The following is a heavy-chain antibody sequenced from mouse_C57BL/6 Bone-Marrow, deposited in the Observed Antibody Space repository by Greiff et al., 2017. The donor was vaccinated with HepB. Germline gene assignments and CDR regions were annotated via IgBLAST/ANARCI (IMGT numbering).Heavy chain of an antibody. J-gene: IGHJ3*01. CDR2: INSDGGST. V-gene: IGHV5-2*01. D-gene: IGHD2-2*01. Sequence: EVMLVESGGGLVQPGESLKLSCESNEYEFPSHDMSWVRKTPEKRLELVAAINSDGGSTYYPDTMERRFIISRDNTKKTLYLQMSSLRSEYTALYYCARQKIYYGYDWFAYWGQGTLVTVSA. CDR3: ARQKIYYGYDWFAY. CDR1: EYEFPSHD.